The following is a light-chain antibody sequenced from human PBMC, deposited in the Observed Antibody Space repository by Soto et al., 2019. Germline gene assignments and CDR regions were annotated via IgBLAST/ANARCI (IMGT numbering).Light chain of an antibody. CDR2: GAS. CDR1: QSVTSDY. CDR3: QQYGRSPLLYT. J-gene: IGKJ2*01. Sequence: EIVLTQSPGTLSLSPGDRATLSCRASQSVTSDYLAWYQQKPGQAPRLLIYGASTMAAGVPDRFSGSGSGTDFTLTITRLEPEDFAVYYCQQYGRSPLLYTFGQGTKLGVK. V-gene: IGKV3-20*01.